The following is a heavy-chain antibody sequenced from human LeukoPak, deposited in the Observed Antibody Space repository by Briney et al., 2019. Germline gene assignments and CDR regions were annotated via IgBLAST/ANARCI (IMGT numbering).Heavy chain of an antibody. CDR2: INPNRGGT. CDR3: AREDLGSGWYNY. CDR1: GYTFTGYY. D-gene: IGHD6-19*01. V-gene: IGHV1-2*02. Sequence: GASVKVSCKASGYTFTGYYVHWVRQAPGQGLEWMGWINPNRGGTNYARKFQGRVTMTRDTSISTAYMELSRLRSDDTAVYYCAREDLGSGWYNYWGQGTLVTVSS. J-gene: IGHJ4*02.